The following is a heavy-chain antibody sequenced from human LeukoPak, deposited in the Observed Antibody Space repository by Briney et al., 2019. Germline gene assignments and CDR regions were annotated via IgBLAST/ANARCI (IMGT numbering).Heavy chain of an antibody. CDR2: IYYSGST. CDR1: GYSISSGYY. V-gene: IGHV4-38-2*02. CDR3: ARGKYSYAYFGAYYFDY. J-gene: IGHJ4*02. D-gene: IGHD5-18*01. Sequence: SETLSLTCTVSGYSISSGYYWGWIRQPPGKGLEWIGSIYYSGSTYYNPSLKSRVTISVDTSKNQFSLKLSSVTAADTAAYYCARGKYSYAYFGAYYFDYWGQGTLVTVSS.